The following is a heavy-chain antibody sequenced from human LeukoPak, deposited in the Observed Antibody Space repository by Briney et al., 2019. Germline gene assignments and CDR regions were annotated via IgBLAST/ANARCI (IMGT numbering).Heavy chain of an antibody. J-gene: IGHJ4*02. CDR2: IKQDGSEK. Sequence: GGSLRLSCAASGFTFSSYWMSWVRQAPGKGLEWVANIKQDGSEKYYVDSVKGRFTISRDNAKNSLYLQMNSLRAEDTAVYYCARDSYYYDSSGDFGYWGQGILVTVSS. D-gene: IGHD3-22*01. V-gene: IGHV3-7*01. CDR3: ARDSYYYDSSGDFGY. CDR1: GFTFSSYW.